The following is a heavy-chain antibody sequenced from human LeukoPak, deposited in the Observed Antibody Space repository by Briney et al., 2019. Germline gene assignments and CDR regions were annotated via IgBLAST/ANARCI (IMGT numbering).Heavy chain of an antibody. CDR1: GGSISGSNYY. V-gene: IGHV4-39*01. CDR3: ARQTGSGLFILP. CDR2: IYYSGNT. J-gene: IGHJ4*02. D-gene: IGHD3/OR15-3a*01. Sequence: PSETLSLTCTVSGGSISGSNYYWGWIRQPPGKGLEWIGSIYYSGNTYYNASLKSQVSISIDTSKNQFSLRLTSVTAADTAVYYCARQTGSGLFILPGGQGTLVTVSS.